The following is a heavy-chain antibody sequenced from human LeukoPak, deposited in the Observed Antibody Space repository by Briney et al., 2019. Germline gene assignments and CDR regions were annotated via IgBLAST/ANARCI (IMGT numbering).Heavy chain of an antibody. CDR3: AKDMRNIVVTPTIDY. CDR1: GFTFDDYA. CDR2: ISWNSGSI. V-gene: IGHV3-9*01. Sequence: GRSLRLYCAASGFTFDDYAMHWVRQAPGKGLEWVSGISWNSGSIGYADSVKGRFTISRDNAKNSLYLQMNSLRAEDTALYYCAKDMRNIVVTPTIDYWGQGTLVTVSS. J-gene: IGHJ4*02. D-gene: IGHD2-15*01.